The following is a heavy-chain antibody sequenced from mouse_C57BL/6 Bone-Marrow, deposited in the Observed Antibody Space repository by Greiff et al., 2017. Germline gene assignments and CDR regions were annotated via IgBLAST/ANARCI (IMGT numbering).Heavy chain of an antibody. Sequence: EVKLVESGGGLVQPGGSLKLSCAASGFTFSDYGMAWVRQAPRQGPEWVAFISHLAYSIYYADTVTGRFTISRENAKNTLYREMSSLRSEDTAMYYCARTYYSNYVGWFAYWGQGTLVTVSA. CDR1: GFTFSDYG. CDR3: ARTYYSNYVGWFAY. V-gene: IGHV5-15*01. D-gene: IGHD2-5*01. J-gene: IGHJ3*01. CDR2: ISHLAYSI.